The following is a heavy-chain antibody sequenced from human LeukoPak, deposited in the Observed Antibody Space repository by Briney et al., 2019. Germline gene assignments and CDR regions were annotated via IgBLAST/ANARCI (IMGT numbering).Heavy chain of an antibody. V-gene: IGHV3-23*01. J-gene: IGHJ4*02. CDR2: ISGGGGNI. CDR1: GFTFSSYT. Sequence: GGSLRLSCAASGFTFSSYTMTWARQAPGKGLEWVSDISGGGGNIYYEDSVRGRFTISRDNSKNTLYLQMNSLRAEDTAVYYCATPLGYGPGSYSQGPFAYWGQGTLVTVSS. D-gene: IGHD3-10*01. CDR3: ATPLGYGPGSYSQGPFAY.